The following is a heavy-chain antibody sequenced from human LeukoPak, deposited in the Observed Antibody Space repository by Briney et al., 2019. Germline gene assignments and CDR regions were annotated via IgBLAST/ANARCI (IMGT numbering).Heavy chain of an antibody. CDR3: ARVYSSGWYRIDY. CDR1: GYSISSGYY. J-gene: IGHJ4*02. CDR2: IYYSGST. D-gene: IGHD6-19*01. Sequence: PSETLCLTCTVSGYSISSGYYCSWIRQPPRKGLDWIGYIYYSGSTNYNPSLKSRVTISVDTSKNQFSLKLSSVTAADTAVYYCARVYSSGWYRIDYWGQGTLVTVSS. V-gene: IGHV4-61*01.